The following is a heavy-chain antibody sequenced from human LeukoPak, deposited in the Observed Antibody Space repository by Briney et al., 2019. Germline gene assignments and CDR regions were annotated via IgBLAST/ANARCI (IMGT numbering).Heavy chain of an antibody. CDR3: AARGYGYGYGWLDP. V-gene: IGHV4-39*07. J-gene: IGHJ5*02. D-gene: IGHD5-18*01. CDR2: IYYNGNT. Sequence: PSETLSLTCTVSGGSISSSSYYWGWIRQPPGKGLEWIGSIYYNGNTYYNPSLESRVTISVDTSKNQFSLKLNSVTAADTAVYYCAARGYGYGYGWLDPWGQGTLVTVSS. CDR1: GGSISSSSYY.